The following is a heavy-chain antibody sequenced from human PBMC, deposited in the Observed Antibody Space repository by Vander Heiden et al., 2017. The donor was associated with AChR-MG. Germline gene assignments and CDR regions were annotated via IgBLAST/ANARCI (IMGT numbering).Heavy chain of an antibody. D-gene: IGHD3-10*01. Sequence: QLQLQESGPGLVKPSETLSLTCTVSGGSISSSSYYWGWIRQPPGKGLEWIGSIYYSGSTYYNPSLKSRVTISVDTSKNQFSLKLSSVTAADTAVYYCARRDYYGSDPNQWGQGTLVTVSS. CDR1: GGSISSSSYY. V-gene: IGHV4-39*01. J-gene: IGHJ4*02. CDR3: ARRDYYGSDPNQ. CDR2: IYYSGST.